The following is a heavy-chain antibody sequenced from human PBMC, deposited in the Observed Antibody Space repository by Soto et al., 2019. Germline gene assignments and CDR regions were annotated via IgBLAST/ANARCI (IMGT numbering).Heavy chain of an antibody. V-gene: IGHV1-18*01. J-gene: IGHJ4*02. CDR1: GYTFINYG. CDR2: ISTYDGNT. D-gene: IGHD6-13*01. CDR3: ARGGIAAPGRMGY. Sequence: QVQLVQSGAEVKKPGASVKVSCKASGYTFINYGISWVRQAPGQGLEWMGWISTYDGNTNYAQKLQGRVTMTTNKSTSTAYMELRSLRPDDAAMYYCARGGIAAPGRMGYWGQGTLVTVSS.